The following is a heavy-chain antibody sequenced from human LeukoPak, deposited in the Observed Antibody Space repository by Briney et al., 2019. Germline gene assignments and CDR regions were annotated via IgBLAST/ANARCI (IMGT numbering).Heavy chain of an antibody. D-gene: IGHD2-2*02. J-gene: IGHJ6*03. CDR2: ISGRGGST. CDR3: ATSPHYCSSTSCYIYMDV. Sequence: GGSLRLSCAASGFTFSSYAMSWVRQAPGKGLEWVSAISGRGGSTYYADSVKGRFTISRDNSKNTLYLQMNSLRAEDTAVYYCATSPHYCSSTSCYIYMDVWGKGTTVTVSS. V-gene: IGHV3-23*01. CDR1: GFTFSSYA.